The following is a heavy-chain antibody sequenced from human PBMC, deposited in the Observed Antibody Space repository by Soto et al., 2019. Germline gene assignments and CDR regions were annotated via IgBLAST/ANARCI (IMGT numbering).Heavy chain of an antibody. CDR2: ISGSGGST. D-gene: IGHD3-22*01. J-gene: IGHJ4*02. V-gene: IGHV3-23*01. CDR3: AKGGPYYYDSSGYYDY. Sequence: EVQLLESGGGLVQPGGSLRLSCAASGFTFSSYAMSWVRQAPGKGLEWVSAISGSGGSTYYADSVKGRFTISRDNSKNTPYLQMNSLRAEDTAVYYCAKGGPYYYDSSGYYDYWGQGTLVTVSS. CDR1: GFTFSSYA.